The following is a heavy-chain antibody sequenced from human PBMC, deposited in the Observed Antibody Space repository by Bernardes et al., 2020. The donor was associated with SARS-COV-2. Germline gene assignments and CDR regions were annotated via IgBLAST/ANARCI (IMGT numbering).Heavy chain of an antibody. J-gene: IGHJ3*02. Sequence: LSLTCAISGDSVSSNGAAWNWIRRSPSRGLEWLGRTYYMSQWYNDYAVSVKSRITINADTSKNQFSLQLNSVTPDDTAVYHCARELNYHDSSGSYLGYGFDIWGQGTMVTVSS. D-gene: IGHD3-22*01. CDR3: ARELNYHDSSGSYLGYGFDI. V-gene: IGHV6-1*01. CDR1: GDSVSSNGAA. CDR2: TYYMSQWYN.